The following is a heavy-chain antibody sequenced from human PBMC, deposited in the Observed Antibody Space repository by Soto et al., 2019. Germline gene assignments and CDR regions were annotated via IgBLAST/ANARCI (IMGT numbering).Heavy chain of an antibody. CDR2: IYSDNNT. J-gene: IGHJ6*02. CDR3: ARHYSAMGV. V-gene: IGHV3-53*02. Sequence: EVQLVETGGDLIQPGGSLRLSCAASGFTVSSDSMTWVRQAPGKGLEWISIIYSDNNTDYADSVKGRFSISSDTSKNILYLQMNSLRGEDTAAYYCARHYSAMGVWGQGTTVTVSS. CDR1: GFTVSSDS.